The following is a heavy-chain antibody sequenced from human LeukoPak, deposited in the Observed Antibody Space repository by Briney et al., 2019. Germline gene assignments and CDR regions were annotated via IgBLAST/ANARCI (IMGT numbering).Heavy chain of an antibody. CDR2: IKQDGSEK. CDR1: GFTFSNYW. V-gene: IGHV3-7*01. J-gene: IGHJ6*02. D-gene: IGHD6-13*01. CDR3: AREYSSSWHYYYYGMDV. Sequence: GGSLRLSCAASGFTFSNYWMNWVRQAPGKGLEWVANIKQDGSEKYYADSVKGRFTISRDNSKNTLYLQMNSLRAEDTAVYYCAREYSSSWHYYYYGMDVWGQGTTVTVSS.